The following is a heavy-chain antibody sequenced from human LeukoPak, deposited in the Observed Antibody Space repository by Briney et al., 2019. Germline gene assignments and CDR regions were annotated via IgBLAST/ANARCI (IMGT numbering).Heavy chain of an antibody. CDR1: GYSISSDYY. J-gene: IGHJ4*02. CDR2: IYRSGRT. Sequence: PSETLSLTCAVSGYSISSDYYWGWIRQPPGRGLEWIASIYRSGRTYYNPSLKSRVTISLDMSKNQFSLKVNSVTAADTAVYFCARDRGGGSSPIDYWGQGTLVTVSS. V-gene: IGHV4-38-2*02. D-gene: IGHD6-6*01. CDR3: ARDRGGGSSPIDY.